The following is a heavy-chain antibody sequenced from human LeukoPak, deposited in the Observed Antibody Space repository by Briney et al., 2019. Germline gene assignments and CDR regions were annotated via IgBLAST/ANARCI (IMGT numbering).Heavy chain of an antibody. CDR2: IYTSGST. J-gene: IGHJ5*02. D-gene: IGHD3-3*01. V-gene: IGHV4-4*07. Sequence: SETLSLTCTVSGGSISSYYWSWIRQPPGKGLEWIGRIYTSGSTNYNPSLKSRVTMSVDTSKNQFSLKLSSVTAADTAVYYCARDYQYYDFWSGYRGFDPWGQGTLVTVSS. CDR3: ARDYQYYDFWSGYRGFDP. CDR1: GGSISSYY.